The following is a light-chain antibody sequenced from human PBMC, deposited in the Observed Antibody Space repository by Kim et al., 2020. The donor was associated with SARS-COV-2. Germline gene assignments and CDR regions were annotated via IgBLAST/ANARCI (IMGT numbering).Light chain of an antibody. Sequence: CLSRGKAATPSCRASQSVGDSLAGTQQSPGKPPRLLTYVASKRATGTPTRFSGRGFGTAFTLTASTLGPEDLARYYGKRIISPITLVQGTRMGIK. V-gene: IGKV3-11*01. CDR3: KRIISPIT. CDR1: QSVGDS. J-gene: IGKJ5*01. CDR2: VAS.